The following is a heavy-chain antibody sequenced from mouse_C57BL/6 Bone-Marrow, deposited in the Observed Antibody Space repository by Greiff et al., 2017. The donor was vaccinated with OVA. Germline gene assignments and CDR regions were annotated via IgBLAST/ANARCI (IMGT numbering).Heavy chain of an antibody. J-gene: IGHJ4*01. CDR2: IHPNSGST. CDR1: GYTFTSYW. D-gene: IGHD1-1*01. CDR3: ARFYYYKGVFVYYAMDY. V-gene: IGHV1-64*01. Sequence: QVQLQQPGAELVKPGASVKLSCKASGYTFTSYWMHWVKQRPGQGLEWIGMIHPNSGSTNYNEKFKSKATLTVDKSSSTAYMQLSSLTSEDSAVYYCARFYYYKGVFVYYAMDYWGQGTSVTVSS.